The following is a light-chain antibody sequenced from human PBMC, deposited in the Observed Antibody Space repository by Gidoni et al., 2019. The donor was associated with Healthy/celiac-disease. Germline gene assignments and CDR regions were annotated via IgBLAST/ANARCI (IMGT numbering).Light chain of an antibody. CDR1: QDISNY. V-gene: IGKV1-33*01. CDR2: DAS. Sequence: DTQMTKHPSSLSASVGDRVTITCQASQDISNYLNWYQQKPGKAPMLLCYDASNLETVVPSRCSGSGSGADFTFTISSLQPEVIATYYWQQCDNLLRTFGQGTRLEIK. CDR3: QQCDNLLRT. J-gene: IGKJ5*01.